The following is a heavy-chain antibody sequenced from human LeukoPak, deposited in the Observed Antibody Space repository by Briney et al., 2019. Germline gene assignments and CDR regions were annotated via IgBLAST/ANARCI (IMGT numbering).Heavy chain of an antibody. D-gene: IGHD2/OR15-2a*01. Sequence: PSETLSLTCAVYRGSFSGYFWSWIRQPPGKGLEWIGEINHSGSTNYNPSLKSRVTISADTSTNHFSLTLSSVTAEDTAVYYCAKYVNGSTFSGLDVWGQGTTVTVSS. V-gene: IGHV4-34*01. CDR3: AKYVNGSTFSGLDV. CDR2: INHSGST. J-gene: IGHJ6*02. CDR1: RGSFSGYF.